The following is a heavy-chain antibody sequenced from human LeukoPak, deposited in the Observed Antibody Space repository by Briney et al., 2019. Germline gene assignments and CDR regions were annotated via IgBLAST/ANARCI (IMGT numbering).Heavy chain of an antibody. CDR1: GGSVSVHY. D-gene: IGHD1-14*01. V-gene: IGHV4-59*08. CDR3: ARHRGQYNAHDAFDI. Sequence: PSETLSLTCTVSGGSVSVHYWSWIRQTPGKGLEWIGYILYSGSTRYNPSLGSRVTISVDTSKDLFSLKLTSVTAADTALYYCARHRGQYNAHDAFDIWGQGTLVAVSS. J-gene: IGHJ3*02. CDR2: ILYSGST.